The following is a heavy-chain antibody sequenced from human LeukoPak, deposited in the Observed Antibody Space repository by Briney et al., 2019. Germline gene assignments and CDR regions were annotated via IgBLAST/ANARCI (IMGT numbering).Heavy chain of an antibody. CDR1: GFTFDDYA. J-gene: IGHJ6*03. V-gene: IGHV3-9*01. Sequence: PPGRSLRLSCAASGFTFDDYAMHWVRQAPGKGLEWVSGISWNSGSIGYADSVKGRFTISRDNAKNSLHLQMNSLRAEDTALYYCAKDQSENYYMDVWGKGTTVTVSS. CDR2: ISWNSGSI. CDR3: AKDQSENYYMDV.